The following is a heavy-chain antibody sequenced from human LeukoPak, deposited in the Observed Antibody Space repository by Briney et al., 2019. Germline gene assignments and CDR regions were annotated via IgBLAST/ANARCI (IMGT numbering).Heavy chain of an antibody. V-gene: IGHV4-4*02. J-gene: IGHJ3*02. Sequence: SETLSLTCAVSGGSISSDYWWSRVRQPPGKGLEYIGEIHYSGTTNYNPSLKSRVTISLDKSKNQFSLNLNSVTAADTAVFYCARGSHDTIRGVLDIWGQGTMVTVSS. CDR2: IHYSGTT. CDR1: GGSISSDYW. D-gene: IGHD3-10*01. CDR3: ARGSHDTIRGVLDI.